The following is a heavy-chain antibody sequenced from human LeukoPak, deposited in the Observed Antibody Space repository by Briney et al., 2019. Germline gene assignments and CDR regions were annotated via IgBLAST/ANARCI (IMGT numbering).Heavy chain of an antibody. CDR1: GFTFSSYS. Sequence: PGGSLRLSCAASGFTFSSYSMNWVRQAPGKGLEWVSYISSSSSIIYYADSVKGRFTISRDNAKNSLYLQMNSLRAEDTAVYYCARVSSGWTSYWYFDLWGRGTLVTVSS. V-gene: IGHV3-48*04. J-gene: IGHJ2*01. CDR3: ARVSSGWTSYWYFDL. D-gene: IGHD6-19*01. CDR2: ISSSSSII.